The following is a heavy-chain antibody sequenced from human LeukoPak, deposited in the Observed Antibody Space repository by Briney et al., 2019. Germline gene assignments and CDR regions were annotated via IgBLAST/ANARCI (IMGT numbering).Heavy chain of an antibody. CDR3: AVDYYYGSGGFDY. CDR2: INHSGST. J-gene: IGHJ4*02. Sequence: SETLSLTCAVYGGSFSGYYWSWIRQPPGKGLEWIGEINHSGSTNYNPSLKSRVTISVDTSKNQFSLKLSSVTAADTAVYYCAVDYYYGSGGFDYWGQGTLVTVSS. V-gene: IGHV4-34*01. D-gene: IGHD3-10*01. CDR1: GGSFSGYY.